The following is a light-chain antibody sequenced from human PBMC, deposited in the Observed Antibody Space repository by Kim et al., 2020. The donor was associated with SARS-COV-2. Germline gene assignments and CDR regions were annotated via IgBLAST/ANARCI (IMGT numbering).Light chain of an antibody. CDR1: SLRNYY. J-gene: IGLJ3*02. CDR3: ESRDTSDDHLGV. CDR2: GKN. Sequence: SSELTQDPAVSVALGQTVRITCQGDSLRNYYASWYQQKPRQAPVLVIYGKNNRPSGIPDRFSGSNSGNTASLTITGAQAEDEADYYCESRDTSDDHLGVFGGGTQLTVL. V-gene: IGLV3-19*01.